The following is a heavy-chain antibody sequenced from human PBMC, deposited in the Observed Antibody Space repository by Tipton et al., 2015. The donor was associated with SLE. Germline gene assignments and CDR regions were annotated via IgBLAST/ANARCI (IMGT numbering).Heavy chain of an antibody. V-gene: IGHV3-21*01. CDR3: ARGVRGSLDV. CDR2: ITAGGNSK. CDR1: GFTFSIYG. J-gene: IGHJ6*02. D-gene: IGHD3-16*01. Sequence: SLRLSCATSGFTFSIYGMNWIRQAPGKGLEWVSAITAGGNSKDYADSVKGRFTISRDNSKDTLSLQMNSLKLEDTAVYFCARGVRGSLDVWGQGTTVTVSS.